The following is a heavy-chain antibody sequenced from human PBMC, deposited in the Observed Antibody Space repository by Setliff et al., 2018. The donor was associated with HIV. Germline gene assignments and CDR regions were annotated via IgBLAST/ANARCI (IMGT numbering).Heavy chain of an antibody. D-gene: IGHD3-22*01. CDR3: ARCYYDSSGPTDAFDI. CDR1: GYTFTNYY. V-gene: IGHV1-46*01. CDR2: INPSGGRT. J-gene: IGHJ3*02. Sequence: ASVKVSCKASGYTFTNYYIHWVRQAPGQGLEWMGLINPSGGRTSYAQKFQGRLTMTADTSTSTVYMELRHLRSDDTAMYYCARCYYDSSGPTDAFDIWGQGTVVTVSS.